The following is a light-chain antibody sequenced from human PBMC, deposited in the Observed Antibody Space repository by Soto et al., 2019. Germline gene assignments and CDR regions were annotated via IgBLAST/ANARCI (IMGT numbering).Light chain of an antibody. J-gene: IGLJ3*02. V-gene: IGLV2-23*01. Sequence: QSALTQPASVSGSPGQSITISCTGTSIDVGNYNLVSWYQQHPVKAPKLIIYEDNKRPSRVSNRFSGSKSGNMASLTISGLQAEDEADYYCCTYAGSSTWVFGGGTKLTVL. CDR1: SIDVGNYNL. CDR3: CTYAGSSTWV. CDR2: EDN.